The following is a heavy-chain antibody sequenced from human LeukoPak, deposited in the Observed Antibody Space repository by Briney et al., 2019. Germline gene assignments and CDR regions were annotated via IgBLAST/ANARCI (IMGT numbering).Heavy chain of an antibody. CDR2: ISGSGGRT. D-gene: IGHD1-26*01. CDR1: GFTSGSYA. Sequence: PGGSLRLSCAASGFTSGSYAMSWVRQAPGKGLEWVSGISGSGGRTNYADSVKGRFTISRDNSKNTLYLQMNSLRAEDTAVYYCAKGKYSGSYDPTYSFDYWGQGTLVTVSS. J-gene: IGHJ4*02. V-gene: IGHV3-23*01. CDR3: AKGKYSGSYDPTYSFDY.